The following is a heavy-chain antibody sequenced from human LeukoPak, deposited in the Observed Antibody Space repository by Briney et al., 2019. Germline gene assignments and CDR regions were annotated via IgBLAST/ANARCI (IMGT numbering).Heavy chain of an antibody. CDR3: TRVTSWRTGFDY. D-gene: IGHD1-1*01. CDR1: GFSFEAYG. V-gene: IGHV3-9*01. J-gene: IGHJ4*02. CDR2: ITWNSDDM. Sequence: PGGSLRLSCAASGFSFEAYGMYWVRQAPGKGLEWVSGITWNSDDMAYADSVKGRFTISRDNAKNCLYLQMNSLTVEDTALYYCTRVTSWRTGFDYWGQGPLVTVSS.